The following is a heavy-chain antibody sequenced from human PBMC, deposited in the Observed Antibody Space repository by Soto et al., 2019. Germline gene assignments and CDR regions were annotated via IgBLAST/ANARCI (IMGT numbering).Heavy chain of an antibody. CDR3: VDLLGYCSSTSCPMSSP. J-gene: IGHJ5*02. V-gene: IGHV1-69*13. D-gene: IGHD2-2*01. CDR2: IIPIFGTA. CDR1: GGTFSSYA. Sequence: ASVKVSCKASGGTFSSYAISWVRQAPGQGLEWMGGIIPIFGTANYAQKFQGRVTITADESTSTAYMELSSLRSEDTAVYYCVDLLGYCSSTSCPMSSPWGQGTLVTVSS.